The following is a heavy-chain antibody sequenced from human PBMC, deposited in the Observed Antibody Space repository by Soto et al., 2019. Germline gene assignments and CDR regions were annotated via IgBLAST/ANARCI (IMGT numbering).Heavy chain of an antibody. CDR3: AREDDFWSGPN. V-gene: IGHV4-59*01. D-gene: IGHD3-3*01. Sequence: PSETLSLTCTVSGASISNYYWSWIRQPPGKGLEWIGYIYYSGNTNYNPSLKSRVTISVDTSKTQFSLKLSSVTAADTAVYYCAREDDFWSGPNWGQGTLVTVSS. CDR2: IYYSGNT. CDR1: GASISNYY. J-gene: IGHJ4*02.